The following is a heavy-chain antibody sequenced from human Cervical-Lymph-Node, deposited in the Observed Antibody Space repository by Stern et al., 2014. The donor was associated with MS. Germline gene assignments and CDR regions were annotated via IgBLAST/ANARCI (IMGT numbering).Heavy chain of an antibody. V-gene: IGHV3-9*01. D-gene: IGHD3-3*01. CDR1: GFSFDDFA. CDR2: ISWNADTI. J-gene: IGHJ4*02. CDR3: VKGGYDFWTGYYHF. Sequence: EVQLVQSGGGLVQPGRSLRLSCAASGFSFDDFAMHWVRQLPGKGLEYVSGISWNADTIHYADSVKGRFTISRDNARNSLYLQMNSVKSEDTALYFCVKGGYDFWTGYYHFWGQGALVTVSS.